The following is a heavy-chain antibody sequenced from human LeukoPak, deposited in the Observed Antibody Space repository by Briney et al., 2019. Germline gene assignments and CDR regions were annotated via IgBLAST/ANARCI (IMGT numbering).Heavy chain of an antibody. D-gene: IGHD4-17*01. J-gene: IGHJ4*02. V-gene: IGHV3-21*06. CDR3: ARRDHGDYGEEY. CDR2: ISSSGNYI. CDR1: GFMLSYYS. Sequence: GGSLRLSCAASGFMLSYYSMNWVRQAPGKGLEWVSSISSSGNYIYDADSVKGRFTISRDNAKNSLSLQMNSLRAEDTAVYYCARRDHGDYGEEYWGQGTLVTVSS.